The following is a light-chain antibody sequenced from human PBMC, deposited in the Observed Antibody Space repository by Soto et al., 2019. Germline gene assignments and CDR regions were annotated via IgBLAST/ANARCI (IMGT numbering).Light chain of an antibody. Sequence: EIVLMQSPGTLSLSPGEGATLSCRASQSVSIKLAWYQQKPGQAPRLLIYGSSTRATGVPARFSGSGSGADFTLTISNLQSEDFAVYYCQQYTNWPPITFGQGTRLEI. CDR2: GSS. V-gene: IGKV3-15*01. J-gene: IGKJ5*01. CDR1: QSVSIK. CDR3: QQYTNWPPIT.